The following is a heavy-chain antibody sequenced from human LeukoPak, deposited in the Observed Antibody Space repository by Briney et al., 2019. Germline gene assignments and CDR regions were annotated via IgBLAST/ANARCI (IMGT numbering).Heavy chain of an antibody. CDR3: AKDGGSYPDY. CDR1: GFTFSSDG. Sequence: PGGSLRLSCAASGFTFSSDGMHWVRQAPGKGREWVAVISYDGSNKYYADSVKGRFTISRDNSKNTLYLQMNSLRAEDTAVYYCAKDGGSYPDYWGQGTLVTVSS. D-gene: IGHD1-26*01. CDR2: ISYDGSNK. V-gene: IGHV3-30*18. J-gene: IGHJ4*02.